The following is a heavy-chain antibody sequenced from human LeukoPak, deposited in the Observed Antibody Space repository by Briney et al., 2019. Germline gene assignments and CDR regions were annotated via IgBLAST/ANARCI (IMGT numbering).Heavy chain of an antibody. Sequence: PSETLSLTCTVSGGSISSYYWSWIRQPPGKGLEWIGYIYYSGSTNYNPSLKSRVTISVDTSKNQFSLKLSSVTAADTAVYYCARTEGPTDYGDYFDYSGQGTLVTVSS. CDR3: ARTEGPTDYGDYFDY. V-gene: IGHV4-59*01. D-gene: IGHD4-17*01. J-gene: IGHJ4*02. CDR2: IYYSGST. CDR1: GGSISSYY.